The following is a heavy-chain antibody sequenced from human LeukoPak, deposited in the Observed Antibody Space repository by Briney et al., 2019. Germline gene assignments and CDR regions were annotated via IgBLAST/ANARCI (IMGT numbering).Heavy chain of an antibody. J-gene: IGHJ4*02. Sequence: GGSLRLSCAASGFTFSSYSMNWVRQAPGKGLEWVSSISSSSSYIYYADSVKGRFTISRDNAKNSLYLQTNSLRAEDTAVYYCARDRGRIFDYWGQGTLVTVSS. D-gene: IGHD3-10*01. V-gene: IGHV3-21*01. CDR3: ARDRGRIFDY. CDR1: GFTFSSYS. CDR2: ISSSSSYI.